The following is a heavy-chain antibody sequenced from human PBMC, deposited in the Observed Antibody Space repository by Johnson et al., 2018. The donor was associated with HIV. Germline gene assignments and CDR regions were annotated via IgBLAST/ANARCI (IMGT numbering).Heavy chain of an antibody. V-gene: IGHV3-30*03. D-gene: IGHD6-6*01. CDR2: ISYDGSNK. J-gene: IGHJ3*02. Sequence: QVQLVESGGGVVQPGRSLRLSCAASGFTFSSYGMHWVRQAPGKGLEWVAVISYDGSNKYYADSVKGRFTITRDNSKNTLYLQMNSLRAEDTAVYYCSRAGSSACGPRAYDIWGQGAMVAVAS. CDR3: SRAGSSACGPRAYDI. CDR1: GFTFSSYG.